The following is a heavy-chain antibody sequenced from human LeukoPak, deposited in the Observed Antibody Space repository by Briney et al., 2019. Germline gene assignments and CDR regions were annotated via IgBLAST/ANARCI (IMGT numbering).Heavy chain of an antibody. Sequence: ASVQDTCRASGYNITGYYMHWVLQAPGQGLEWMGWINPNSGGKNYEQKFQRSVTMTRSTSIITAYMELGRLRSDDTAVYYCARGNGWIQLWLFDIWGQGTMVTVSS. CDR2: INPNSGGK. CDR3: ARGNGWIQLWLFDI. V-gene: IGHV1-2*02. CDR1: GYNITGYY. D-gene: IGHD5-18*01. J-gene: IGHJ3*02.